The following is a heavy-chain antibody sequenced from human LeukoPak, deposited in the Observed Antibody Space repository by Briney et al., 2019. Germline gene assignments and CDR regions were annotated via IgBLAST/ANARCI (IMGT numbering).Heavy chain of an antibody. J-gene: IGHJ4*02. CDR2: INWNGGST. D-gene: IGHD5-12*01. V-gene: IGHV3-20*04. CDR3: AKGDRGGYSGYDYDY. Sequence: PGGSLRLSCAASGFTFDDYGMSWVRQAPGKGLEWVSGINWNGGSTGYADSVKGRFTISRDNAKNSLYLQMNSLRAEDTAVYYCAKGDRGGYSGYDYDYWGQGTLVTVSS. CDR1: GFTFDDYG.